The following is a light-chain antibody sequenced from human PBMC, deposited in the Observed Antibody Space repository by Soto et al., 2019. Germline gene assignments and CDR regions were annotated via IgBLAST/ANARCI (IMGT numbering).Light chain of an antibody. Sequence: EIVMTQSPATLSVSPGEGATLSCKASQNVYNNLAWYQQRPGQPPRLLIYDASTRATGISPRFIGSGYGTEFTLTSSCLQSKVFAVDFCHQCRCWPLTFGGGTKVEIK. V-gene: IGKV3-15*01. J-gene: IGKJ4*01. CDR3: HQCRCWPLT. CDR2: DAS. CDR1: QNVYNN.